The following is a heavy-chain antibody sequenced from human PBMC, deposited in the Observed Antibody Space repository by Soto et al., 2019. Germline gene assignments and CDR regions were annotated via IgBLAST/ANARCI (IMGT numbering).Heavy chain of an antibody. Sequence: SVKIYCKASGGTLRSYAMSWVRQAPGQGLEWMGGIIPIFGTANYAQKFQGRVTITADESTSTAYMELSSLRSEDTAVYYCARDPNTNWFDPWGQGTLVTVSS. CDR3: ARDPNTNWFDP. V-gene: IGHV1-69*13. J-gene: IGHJ5*02. CDR1: GGTLRSYA. CDR2: IIPIFGTA.